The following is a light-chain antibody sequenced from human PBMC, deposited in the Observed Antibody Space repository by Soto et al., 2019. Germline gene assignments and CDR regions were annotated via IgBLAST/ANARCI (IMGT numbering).Light chain of an antibody. CDR2: VESDGSH. J-gene: IGLJ2*01. CDR1: SGHSRYT. V-gene: IGLV4-69*01. CDR3: QTWGTGIP. Sequence: QSVLTQSPSAAASLGASVKLTCTLSSGHSRYTIAWHQKQPEKGPRYLMKVESDGSHSKGDGIPDRFSGSSSGAERYLIMSGLQSEDEADYYCQTWGTGIPFGGGTKLTVL.